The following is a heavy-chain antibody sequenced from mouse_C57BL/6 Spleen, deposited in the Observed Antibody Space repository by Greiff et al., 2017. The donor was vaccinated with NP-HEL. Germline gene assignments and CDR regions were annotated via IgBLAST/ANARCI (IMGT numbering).Heavy chain of an antibody. D-gene: IGHD2-14*01. V-gene: IGHV1-69*01. Sequence: VQLQQSGAELVMPGASVKLSCKASGYTFTSYWMHWVKQRPGQGLEWIGEIDPSDSYTNYNQKFKGKSTLTVDKSSSTAYMQLSSLTSEDSAVYYCARWGTPSYYAMDYWGQGTSVTVSS. CDR3: ARWGTPSYYAMDY. CDR2: IDPSDSYT. J-gene: IGHJ4*01. CDR1: GYTFTSYW.